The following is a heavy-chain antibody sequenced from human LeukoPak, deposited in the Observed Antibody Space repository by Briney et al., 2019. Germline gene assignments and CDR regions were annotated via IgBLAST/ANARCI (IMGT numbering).Heavy chain of an antibody. CDR2: ISAYNGNT. CDR3: AREKSRYKYGYNH. CDR1: GYNFISYD. D-gene: IGHD5-18*01. Sequence: GASVKVSCKASGYNFISYDINWVRQAPGQGLEWMGWISAYNGNTNYALKIKGRVTMTTDTSTNTVYMELRSLRPDDTAVYYCAREKSRYKYGYNHWGQETLVTVSS. V-gene: IGHV1-18*01. J-gene: IGHJ5*02.